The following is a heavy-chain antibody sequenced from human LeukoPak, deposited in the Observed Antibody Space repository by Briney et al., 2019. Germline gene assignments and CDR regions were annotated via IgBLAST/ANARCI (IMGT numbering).Heavy chain of an antibody. Sequence: GASVTVSCKASGGTFSSYAISWVRQAPGPGLEWMGGIIPIFGTANYAQKFQGRVTITTDESTSTGYMELSSLRSEDTAVYYCARDPFSQPYYDSSGDGGKWGQGTLGTVSS. CDR2: IIPIFGTA. CDR1: GGTFSSYA. CDR3: ARDPFSQPYYDSSGDGGK. J-gene: IGHJ4*02. D-gene: IGHD3-22*01. V-gene: IGHV1-69*05.